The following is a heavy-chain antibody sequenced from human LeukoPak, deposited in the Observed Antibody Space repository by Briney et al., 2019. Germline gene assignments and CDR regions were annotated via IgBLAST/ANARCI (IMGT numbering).Heavy chain of an antibody. D-gene: IGHD1-14*01. CDR3: ARRATAVGTYYMDV. CDR1: GGSISPYY. Sequence: SETLTLTCTVSGGSISPYYWTWIRQPPGNGLEWIGYIYYSGGTNYNASLNSRVTMSVDTSKNQFSLKLTSVTAADTAVYYCARRATAVGTYYMDVWDKGTTVTVSS. CDR2: IYYSGGT. V-gene: IGHV4-59*01. J-gene: IGHJ6*03.